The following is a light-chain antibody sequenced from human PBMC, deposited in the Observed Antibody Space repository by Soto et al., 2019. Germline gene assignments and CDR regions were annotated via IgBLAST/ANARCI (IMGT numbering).Light chain of an antibody. J-gene: IGKJ5*01. Sequence: EILLTKSPGTLSLSPAERATLSCRASPSISSRLAWYQQKPRLAPTLLISDASNGASGVPDRCTGGASGTDFSPTIRRLEPEDFALYYCQQYVGSPITFGQGTRLEIK. CDR1: PSISSR. CDR2: DAS. CDR3: QQYVGSPIT. V-gene: IGKV3-20*01.